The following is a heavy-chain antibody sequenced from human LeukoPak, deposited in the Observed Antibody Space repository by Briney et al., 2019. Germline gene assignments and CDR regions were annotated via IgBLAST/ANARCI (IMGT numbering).Heavy chain of an antibody. D-gene: IGHD3-3*01. CDR2: IIPIFGTA. CDR1: GGTFSSYA. CDR3: ARTITIFGVHKGNWFDP. Sequence: SVKVSCKASGGTFSSYAISWVRQAPGQGLEWMGGIIPIFGTANYARKFQGRVTITTNESTSTAYMELSSLRSEDTAVYYCARTITIFGVHKGNWFDPWGQGTLVTVSS. V-gene: IGHV1-69*05. J-gene: IGHJ5*02.